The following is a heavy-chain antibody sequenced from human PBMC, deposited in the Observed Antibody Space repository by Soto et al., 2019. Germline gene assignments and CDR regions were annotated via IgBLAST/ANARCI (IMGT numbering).Heavy chain of an antibody. V-gene: IGHV1-24*01. D-gene: IGHD3-22*01. J-gene: IGHJ4*02. CDR1: GYTLTELS. Sequence: ASVKVSCKVSGYTLTELSMHWVRQAPGKGLEWMGGFDPEDGETIYAQKFQGRVTMTEDTSTDTAYMELSSLRSEDTAVYYCATETYHYDSSGYRTPGFDYWGQGTLVTVSS. CDR3: ATETYHYDSSGYRTPGFDY. CDR2: FDPEDGET.